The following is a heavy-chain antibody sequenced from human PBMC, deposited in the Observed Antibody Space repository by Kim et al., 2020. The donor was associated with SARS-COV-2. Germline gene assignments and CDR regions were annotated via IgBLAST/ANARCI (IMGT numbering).Heavy chain of an antibody. J-gene: IGHJ6*02. CDR1: GYTFTSYA. D-gene: IGHD1-26*01. CDR3: ARGVGVSRYYYYGMDV. CDR2: INAGNGNT. V-gene: IGHV1-3*01. Sequence: ASVKVSCKASGYTFTSYAMHWVRQAPGQRLEWMGWINAGNGNTKYSQKFQGRVTITRDTSASTAYMELSSLRSEDTAVYYCARGVGVSRYYYYGMDVWGQGTTVTVSS.